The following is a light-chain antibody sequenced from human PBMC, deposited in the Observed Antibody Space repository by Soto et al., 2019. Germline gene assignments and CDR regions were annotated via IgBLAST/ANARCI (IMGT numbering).Light chain of an antibody. CDR3: QQRSNLIT. CDR2: DAS. Sequence: EIVMTQSPATLSVSPGERATLSCRASQSVSSRLAWYQQKRGQAPRLLIYDASTRATGIPARFSGSGSGTEFTLTISSLEPEDFAVYYCQQRSNLITFGQGTRLEIK. CDR1: QSVSSR. V-gene: IGKV3-11*01. J-gene: IGKJ5*01.